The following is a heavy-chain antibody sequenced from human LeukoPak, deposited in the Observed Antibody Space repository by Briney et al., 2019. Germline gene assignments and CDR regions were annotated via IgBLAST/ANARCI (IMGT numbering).Heavy chain of an antibody. V-gene: IGHV5-51*01. Sequence: GESLQISCKGSGYIFTSYWIGWVRPLPGKGLEWMGIIYPGDSDTRYSPSFQGQVTISADKSISTAYLQWSSLKASDTAMYYCARLDSHYDILTGYYPGYLDYWGQGTLVTVSS. J-gene: IGHJ4*02. CDR1: GYIFTSYW. CDR3: ARLDSHYDILTGYYPGYLDY. D-gene: IGHD3-9*01. CDR2: IYPGDSDT.